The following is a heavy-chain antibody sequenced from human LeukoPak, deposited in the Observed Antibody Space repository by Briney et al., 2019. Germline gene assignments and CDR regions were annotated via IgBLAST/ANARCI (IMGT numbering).Heavy chain of an antibody. J-gene: IGHJ3*02. D-gene: IGHD1-14*01. CDR3: ARAPAYDAFDI. Sequence: SETLSLTCTVSGGSISSYYWSWIRQPPGKGLEWIGYIYYSGSTNYNPSLKSRVTISVDTSKNQFSVKLNSVTAADTAVYYCARAPAYDAFDIWGQGTMVTVSS. CDR1: GGSISSYY. V-gene: IGHV4-59*01. CDR2: IYYSGST.